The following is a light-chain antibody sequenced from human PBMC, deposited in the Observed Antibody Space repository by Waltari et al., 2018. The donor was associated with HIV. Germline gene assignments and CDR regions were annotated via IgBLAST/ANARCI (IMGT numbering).Light chain of an antibody. CDR3: QQYFRIPPT. V-gene: IGKV4-1*01. Sequence: DIVMTQSPNSLPVSLGERATINCTSSRSILHSSDNRNYLAWYQQKPRQPPKLLISWASTRESGVPDRFSGSGSGTAFTLTITRLQAEDVAVYHCQQYFRIPPTFGGGTKVGIK. CDR1: RSILHSSDNRNY. J-gene: IGKJ4*01. CDR2: WAS.